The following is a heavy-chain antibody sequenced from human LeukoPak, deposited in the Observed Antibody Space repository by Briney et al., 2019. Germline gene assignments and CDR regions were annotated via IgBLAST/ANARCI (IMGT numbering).Heavy chain of an antibody. CDR1: GDSITSCY. CDR2: IYYSGST. CDR3: AARIAARSFDH. J-gene: IGHJ4*02. Sequence: SETLSLTCTVSGDSITSCYWSWIRQPPGKGLEWIGYIYYSGSTNFNPSLKSRVTISLDTSNNQFSLKLNSVTAADTAVYYCAARIAARSFDHWGQVTLVTVSS. V-gene: IGHV4-59*08. D-gene: IGHD6-6*01.